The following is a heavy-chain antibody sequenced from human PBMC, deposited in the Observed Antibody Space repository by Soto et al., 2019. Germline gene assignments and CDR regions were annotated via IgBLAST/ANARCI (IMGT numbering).Heavy chain of an antibody. Sequence: TGGSLRLSCAASGFTFSDYYMSWIRQAPGKGLEWVSYISSSGSTIYYADSVKGRFTISRDNAKNSLYLQMNSLRAEDTAVYYCARATRSGDATVLYYYYGMDVWGQGTTVTVSS. CDR1: GFTFSDYY. J-gene: IGHJ6*02. CDR3: ARATRSGDATVLYYYYGMDV. CDR2: ISSSGSTI. D-gene: IGHD3-10*01. V-gene: IGHV3-11*01.